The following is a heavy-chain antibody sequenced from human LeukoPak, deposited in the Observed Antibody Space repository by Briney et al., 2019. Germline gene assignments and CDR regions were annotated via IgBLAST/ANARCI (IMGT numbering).Heavy chain of an antibody. V-gene: IGHV1-69*13. J-gene: IGHJ6*03. CDR3: AWGAVYYYYYMDV. CDR2: IIPIFGTA. CDR1: GGTFSSYA. Sequence: SVKVSCKASGGTFSSYAISWVRQAPGQGLEWMGGIIPIFGTANYAQKFQGRVMITADESTSTAYMELSSLRSEDTAVYYCAWGAVYYYYYMDVWGKGTTVTVSS. D-gene: IGHD3-16*01.